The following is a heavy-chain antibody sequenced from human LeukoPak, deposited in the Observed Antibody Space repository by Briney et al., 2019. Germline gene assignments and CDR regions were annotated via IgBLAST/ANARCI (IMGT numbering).Heavy chain of an antibody. D-gene: IGHD3-10*01. CDR3: ARAWGSGSYFDY. J-gene: IGHJ4*02. V-gene: IGHV3-21*01. CDR2: ISSSSSYI. CDR1: GFTFSSYS. Sequence: GGSLRLSCAASGFTFSSYSMNWVRRAPGKGLEWVSSISSSSSYIYYADSVKGRFTISRDNAKNSLYLQMNSLRAEDTAVYYCARAWGSGSYFDYWGQGTLVTVSS.